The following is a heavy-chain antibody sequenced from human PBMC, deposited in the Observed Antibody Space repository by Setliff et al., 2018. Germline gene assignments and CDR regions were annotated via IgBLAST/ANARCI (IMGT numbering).Heavy chain of an antibody. CDR2: IYPGDSDT. V-gene: IGHV5-51*01. D-gene: IGHD4-17*01. CDR3: ARRAVTAEYFQH. Sequence: PGESLKISCKGSGYRFTTYWIGWVRQKPGKGLEWMGIIYPGDSDTRYSPSFQGQVTIPADKSISTAYLQLSSLKASDTAIYYCARRAVTAEYFQHWGHGTLVTVSS. J-gene: IGHJ1*01. CDR1: GYRFTTYW.